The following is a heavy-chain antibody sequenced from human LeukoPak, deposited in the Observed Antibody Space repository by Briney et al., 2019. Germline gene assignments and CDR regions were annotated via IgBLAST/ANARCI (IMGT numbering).Heavy chain of an antibody. CDR2: IYSGGST. J-gene: IGHJ4*02. D-gene: IGHD3-9*01. Sequence: GGSLRLSCAASGFTVSSNYMSWVRQAPGKGLEWVSVIYSGGSTYYADSVKGRFTISRDNSKNTLYLQMNSLRAEDTAVYYCAREINYDTLTGYSISDYWGQGTLVTVSS. CDR1: GFTVSSNY. V-gene: IGHV3-53*01. CDR3: AREINYDTLTGYSISDY.